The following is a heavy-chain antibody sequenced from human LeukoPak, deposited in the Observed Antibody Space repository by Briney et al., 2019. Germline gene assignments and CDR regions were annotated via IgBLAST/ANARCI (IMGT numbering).Heavy chain of an antibody. CDR3: ARRGTYQNWFDP. J-gene: IGHJ5*02. CDR2: IKDDGSEK. CDR1: GFTFSSYA. V-gene: IGHV3-7*01. Sequence: GGSLGLSCAASGFTFSSYAMSWVRQAPGKGLEWVATIKDDGSEKYYVDSVSGRFTISRDNAKNSLYLQMNSLRAEDTAVYYCARRGTYQNWFDPWGQGTLVTVSS. D-gene: IGHD3-16*01.